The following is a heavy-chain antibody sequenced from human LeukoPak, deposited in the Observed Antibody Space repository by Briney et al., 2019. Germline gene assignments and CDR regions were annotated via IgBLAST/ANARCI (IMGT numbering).Heavy chain of an antibody. Sequence: SQTLSFTSPVPGLSTTSYYWSCIRQPPAKGLERSGYIYYSGSTNYTPSLKSRFTMSLDTSKNQFTLKLTSVTAADTAVYYCAGQAVWFGELLWLDYWGQGTLVTVSS. CDR2: IYYSGST. CDR1: GLSTTSYY. J-gene: IGHJ4*02. D-gene: IGHD3-10*01. CDR3: AGQAVWFGELLWLDY. V-gene: IGHV4-59*08.